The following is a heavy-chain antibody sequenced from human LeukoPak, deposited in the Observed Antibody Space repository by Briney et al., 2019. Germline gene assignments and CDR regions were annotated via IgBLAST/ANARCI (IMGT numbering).Heavy chain of an antibody. D-gene: IGHD6-13*01. Sequence: ASVKVSCKASGYTFTSYAMHWVRQAPGQRLEWMGWINAGNGNTKYSQKFQGRVTITRDTSASTAYMELSSLRSEDTAVYYCARVLSAAGTDLLDYWGQGTLVTVSS. CDR2: INAGNGNT. CDR1: GYTFTSYA. CDR3: ARVLSAAGTDLLDY. J-gene: IGHJ4*02. V-gene: IGHV1-3*01.